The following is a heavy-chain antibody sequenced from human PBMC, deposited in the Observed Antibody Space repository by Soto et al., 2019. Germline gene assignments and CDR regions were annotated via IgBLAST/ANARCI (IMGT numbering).Heavy chain of an antibody. J-gene: IGHJ4*02. D-gene: IGHD7-27*01. CDR1: GFTFSHYW. CDR2: IKPDGSEK. Sequence: SGGSLRLSCEASGFTFSHYWMSWVRQAPGKGLEWVAIIKPDGSEKYYVDSVRGRFTISRDNAKNSLYLQINSLRVEDTAVYYCVRELGLAYWGQGALVTVSS. CDR3: VRELGLAY. V-gene: IGHV3-7*03.